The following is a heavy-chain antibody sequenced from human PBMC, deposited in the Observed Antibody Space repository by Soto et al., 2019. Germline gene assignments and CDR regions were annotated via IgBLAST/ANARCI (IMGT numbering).Heavy chain of an antibody. V-gene: IGHV1-8*01. J-gene: IGHJ4*02. Sequence: ASVKFSCKASWATFTTYDINWVRQAPGHGLEWMGWINPNSGNIGYAQRFQGRVTMTRDTAIRTAYMEVSSLRSDDTAVYYCARGRASGSYYLLDYWGQGTLVTVSS. CDR1: WATFTTYD. CDR2: INPNSGNI. D-gene: IGHD3-10*01. CDR3: ARGRASGSYYLLDY.